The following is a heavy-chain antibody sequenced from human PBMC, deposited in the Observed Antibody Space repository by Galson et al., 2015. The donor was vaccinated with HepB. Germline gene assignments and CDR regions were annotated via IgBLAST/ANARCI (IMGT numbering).Heavy chain of an antibody. V-gene: IGHV3-30*03. J-gene: IGHJ6*01. D-gene: IGHD3-16*02. CDR3: VRLDVWGSYPEGYGMDV. Sequence: SLRLSCAASGFTFSSYGMHWVRQAPGKGLEWVAVISYDGSNKYYADSVKGRFTISRDNSKNTLYLQMNSLRAEDTAVYYCVRLDVWGSYPEGYGMDVWGQGTTVTVSS. CDR2: ISYDGSNK. CDR1: GFTFSSYG.